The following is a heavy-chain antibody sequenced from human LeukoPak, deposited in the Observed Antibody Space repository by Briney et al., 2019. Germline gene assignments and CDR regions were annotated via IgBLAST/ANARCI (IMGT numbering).Heavy chain of an antibody. V-gene: IGHV3-15*01. CDR3: TTDRSYDDSSGYLLDY. CDR2: IKSKTDGGTT. Sequence: PGGSLRLSCAASGFTSSKAWMSGVRQAPGKGLEWVGRIKSKTDGGTTDYAAPVKGRFTISRDDSKNTLYLQINSLKADVCALCYQTTDRSYDDSSGYLLDYWGQGTLVTVSS. D-gene: IGHD3-22*01. CDR1: GFTSSKAW. J-gene: IGHJ4*02.